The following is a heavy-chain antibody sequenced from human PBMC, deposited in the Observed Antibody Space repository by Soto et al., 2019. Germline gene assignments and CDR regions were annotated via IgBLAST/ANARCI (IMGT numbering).Heavy chain of an antibody. CDR2: ISGSGDST. V-gene: IGHV3-23*01. J-gene: IGHJ4*02. CDR1: GFTFSNYA. Sequence: EVQLLESGGGLVQPGGSLRLSCAGSGFTFSNYAMSWVRQATGKGLEWVSAISGSGDSTYYANSVKGRFTISRDNSKKTLYLQMNSLRAEDTAVYYCAKDTPQEWLLVFHYWGQGTLVTVSS. CDR3: AKDTPQEWLLVFHY. D-gene: IGHD3-3*01.